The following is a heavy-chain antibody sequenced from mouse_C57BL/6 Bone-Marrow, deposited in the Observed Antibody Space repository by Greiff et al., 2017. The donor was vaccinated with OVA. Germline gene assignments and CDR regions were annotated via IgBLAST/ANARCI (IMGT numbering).Heavy chain of an antibody. CDR2: IYPGSGST. CDR1: GYTFTSYW. V-gene: IGHV1-55*01. CDR3: ARSGSYYGNYEGFAY. D-gene: IGHD2-10*01. J-gene: IGHJ3*01. Sequence: QVQLQQPGAELVKPGASVKMSCKASGYTFTSYWITWVKQRPGQGLEWIGDIYPGSGSTNYNEKFKSKATLTVDTSSSTAYMQLSSLTSEDSAVYYCARSGSYYGNYEGFAYWGQGTLVTVSA.